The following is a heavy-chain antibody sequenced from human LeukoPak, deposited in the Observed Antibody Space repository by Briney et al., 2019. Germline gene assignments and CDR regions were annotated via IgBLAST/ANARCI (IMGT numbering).Heavy chain of an antibody. Sequence: GGSLQISCQGSGYSFTSYWISWVRPLPGKGLEWMGRIDPSDSYTNYSPSFQGHVTISADKSISTAYLQWSSLKASDTAMYYCARIIAAADHNWFDPWGQGTLVTVSS. CDR1: GYSFTSYW. CDR3: ARIIAAADHNWFDP. J-gene: IGHJ5*02. CDR2: IDPSDSYT. V-gene: IGHV5-10-1*01. D-gene: IGHD6-13*01.